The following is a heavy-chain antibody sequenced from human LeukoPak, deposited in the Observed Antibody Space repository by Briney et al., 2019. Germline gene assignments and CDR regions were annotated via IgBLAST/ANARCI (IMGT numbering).Heavy chain of an antibody. D-gene: IGHD6-13*01. CDR1: GGSFSGYY. CDR2: INHSGST. Sequence: PSETLSLTCAVHGGSFSGYYWSWIRQPPGKGLEWIGEINHSGSTNYNPSLKSRVTISVDTSKNQFSLKLSSVTAADTAVYYCARGRSSSWYEIGYWGQGTLVTVSS. J-gene: IGHJ4*02. V-gene: IGHV4-34*01. CDR3: ARGRSSSWYEIGY.